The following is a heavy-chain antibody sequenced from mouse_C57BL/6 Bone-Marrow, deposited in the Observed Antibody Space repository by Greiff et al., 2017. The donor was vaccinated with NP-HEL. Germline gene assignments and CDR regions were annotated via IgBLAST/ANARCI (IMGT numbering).Heavy chain of an antibody. CDR3: ARQIYYDYDGFAY. CDR1: GFTFSDYG. CDR2: ISNLAYSI. V-gene: IGHV5-15*01. D-gene: IGHD2-4*01. J-gene: IGHJ3*01. Sequence: EVKLVESGGGLVQPGGSLTLSCAASGFTFSDYGMAWVRQAPRKGPEWVAFISNLAYSIYYADTVTGRFTISRENAKNTLYLEMSSLRSEDTAMYYCARQIYYDYDGFAYWGQGTLVTVSA.